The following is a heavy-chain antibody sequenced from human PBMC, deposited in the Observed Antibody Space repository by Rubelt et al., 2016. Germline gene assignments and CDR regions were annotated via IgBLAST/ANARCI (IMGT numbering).Heavy chain of an antibody. V-gene: IGHV3-64*01. Sequence: EVQLVESGGGLVQPGGSLRLSCAASGFSFSTYAMHWVRQAPGKGLEYVSALSTDGSGTYYANSVKGRFILSRDNFNKRLYLQMGSLRAEDMAVYYCARYGNSCYDSWGQGTLVTVSS. CDR3: ARYGNSCYDS. D-gene: IGHD1-26*01. CDR1: GFSFSTYA. CDR2: LSTDGSGT. J-gene: IGHJ5*01.